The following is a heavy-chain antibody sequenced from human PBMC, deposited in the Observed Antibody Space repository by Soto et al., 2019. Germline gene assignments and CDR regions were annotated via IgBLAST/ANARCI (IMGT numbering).Heavy chain of an antibody. Sequence: EVQLVESGGGLVQPGRSLRLSCAASGFTFDDYAMHWVRQAPGKGLEWVSGISWNSGSIGYADSVKGRFTISRDNAKNSLYLQMNSLRAEDTALYYCAKAAHYYYYYMDVWGKGTTVNVSS. CDR3: AKAAHYYYYYMDV. CDR1: GFTFDDYA. CDR2: ISWNSGSI. V-gene: IGHV3-9*01. J-gene: IGHJ6*03.